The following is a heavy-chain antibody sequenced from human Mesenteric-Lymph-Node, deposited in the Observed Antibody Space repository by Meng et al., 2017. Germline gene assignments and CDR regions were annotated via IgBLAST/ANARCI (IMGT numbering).Heavy chain of an antibody. CDR2: IKYDGAIT. CDR1: GFKGYW. D-gene: IGHD3-10*01. CDR3: ARAGGSGSYYDY. J-gene: IGHJ4*02. V-gene: IGHV3-74*01. Sequence: GESLKISCTDSGFKGYWMHWVRQAPGKGLMWVSRIKYDGAITAYADSVRGRFTISRDDAKNTLYLQMNSLRAEDTAVYYCARAGGSGSYYDYWGQGTLVTVSS.